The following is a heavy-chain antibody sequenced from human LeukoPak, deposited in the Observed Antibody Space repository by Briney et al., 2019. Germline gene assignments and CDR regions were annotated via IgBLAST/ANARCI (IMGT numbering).Heavy chain of an antibody. D-gene: IGHD3-16*01. CDR1: GFTFSSYE. Sequence: GGSLRLSCAASGFTFSSYEMNWVRQAPGKGLEWVSYISSSGSTIYHADSVKGRFTISRDNAKNSLYLQMNSLRAEDTAVYYCARFVWGFPWFDPWGQGTLVTVSS. CDR2: ISSSGSTI. V-gene: IGHV3-48*03. J-gene: IGHJ5*02. CDR3: ARFVWGFPWFDP.